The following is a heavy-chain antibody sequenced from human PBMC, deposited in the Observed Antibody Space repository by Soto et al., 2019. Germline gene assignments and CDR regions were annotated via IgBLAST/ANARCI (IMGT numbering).Heavy chain of an antibody. Sequence: SETLSLTCTVSGGSISSYYWSWIRQPPGKGLEYIGYIYYSGSTNYNPSLKSRVTITVDTSKNQYSLKLSSVTAADTDVYYCGRDLGSVTFDIWGQGTMVTVSS. J-gene: IGHJ3*02. V-gene: IGHV4-59*12. CDR2: IYYSGST. D-gene: IGHD1-26*01. CDR1: GGSISSYY. CDR3: GRDLGSVTFDI.